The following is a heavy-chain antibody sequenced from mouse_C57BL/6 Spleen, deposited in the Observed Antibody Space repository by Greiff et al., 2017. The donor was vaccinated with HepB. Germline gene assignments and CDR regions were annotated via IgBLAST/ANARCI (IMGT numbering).Heavy chain of an antibody. CDR3: ASGISYYSGAPYYAMDY. J-gene: IGHJ4*01. CDR1: GYSITNGNHW. CDR2: ISSSGST. V-gene: IGHV3-4*01. D-gene: IGHD2-12*01. Sequence: VQLKESGPALVKPSQTVSLTCTVTGYSITNGNHWWNWIRQVSGSKLEWIGYISSSGSTDSNPSLKSRISITRDTSTNQLFLQLNSVTTEDIPTYYCASGISYYSGAPYYAMDYWGQGTSVTVSS.